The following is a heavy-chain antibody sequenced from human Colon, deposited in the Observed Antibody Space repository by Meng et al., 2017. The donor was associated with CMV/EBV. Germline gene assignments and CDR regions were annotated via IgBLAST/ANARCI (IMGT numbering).Heavy chain of an antibody. Sequence: GGSLRLSCAASGFTFSSYWMHWVRQAPGKGLEWVAILYVGHTTFYADSVRGRFTISRDDSKNTLHLHMDSLRAEDTAVYFCARVGYCSGSSCYGTWFDLWGQGTLVTVSS. CDR2: LYVGHTT. CDR3: ARVGYCSGSSCYGTWFDL. V-gene: IGHV3-53*01. J-gene: IGHJ5*02. D-gene: IGHD2-2*01. CDR1: GFTFSSYW.